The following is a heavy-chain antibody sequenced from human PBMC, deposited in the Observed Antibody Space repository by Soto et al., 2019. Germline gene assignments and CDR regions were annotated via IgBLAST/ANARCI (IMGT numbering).Heavy chain of an antibody. CDR2: IYDSGST. CDR3: ARGYYDSTGYLFDY. CDR1: GGSISSHY. Sequence: SETLSLTCAVSGGSISSHYWTWIRQPPGKGLEWIAYIYDSGSTSYNPSLKSRAAISVDTSKNQFSLKLSSVTAADTAVYYCARGYYDSTGYLFDYWGQGTLVTVSS. J-gene: IGHJ4*02. V-gene: IGHV4-59*08. D-gene: IGHD3-22*01.